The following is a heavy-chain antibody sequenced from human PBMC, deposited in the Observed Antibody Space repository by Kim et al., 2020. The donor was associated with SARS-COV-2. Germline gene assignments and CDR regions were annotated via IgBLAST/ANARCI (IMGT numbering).Heavy chain of an antibody. J-gene: IGHJ4*02. D-gene: IGHD2-2*01. Sequence: AQKIQGSVTMTTDTSTTTAYMELRSLRSDDTAVYYCARDGCSSTTCFDYWGQGALVTVSS. V-gene: IGHV1-18*01. CDR3: ARDGCSSTTCFDY.